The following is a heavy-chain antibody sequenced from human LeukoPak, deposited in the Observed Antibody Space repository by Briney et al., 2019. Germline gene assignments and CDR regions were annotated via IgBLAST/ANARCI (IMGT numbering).Heavy chain of an antibody. J-gene: IGHJ6*03. CDR2: ISGSGGST. V-gene: IGHV3-23*01. D-gene: IGHD1-14*01. CDR1: GFTFSSYA. CDR3: AKESRPENYYYYYMDV. Sequence: SGGSLRLSCAASGFTFSSYAMSWVRQAPGKGLEWVSAISGSGGSTYYADSVKGRFTISRDNSKNTLYLQMNSLRAEDTAVYYCAKESRPENYYYYYMDVWGKGTTVTVSS.